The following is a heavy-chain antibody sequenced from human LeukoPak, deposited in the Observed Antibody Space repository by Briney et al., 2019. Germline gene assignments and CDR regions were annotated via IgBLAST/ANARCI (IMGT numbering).Heavy chain of an antibody. V-gene: IGHV4-4*07. J-gene: IGHJ5*01. CDR2: IYTSGST. CDR1: GGSISSYY. D-gene: IGHD3-22*01. CDR3: ARGRGRVVLITTSRRSFRFDS. Sequence: PSETLSLTCTVSGGSISSYYWSWIRQPAGKGLEWIGRIYTSGSTNYNPSLKSRVTMSVDTSKNQFSLKLSSVTAADTAVYYCARGRGRVVLITTSRRSFRFDSWGQGTLVTVSS.